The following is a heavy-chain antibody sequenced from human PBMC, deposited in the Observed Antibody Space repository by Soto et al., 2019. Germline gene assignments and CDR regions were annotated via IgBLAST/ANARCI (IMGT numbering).Heavy chain of an antibody. CDR1: GGSFSGYY. J-gene: IGHJ3*02. D-gene: IGHD5-12*01. CDR3: ARVGGWIDAFDI. Sequence: QVQLQQWGAGLLKPSETLSLTCAVYGGSFSGYYWSWIRQPPGKGLEWIGEINHSGSTNYNPSLKSRVTISVDTSKNQFSLKLSSVTAADTAVYYCARVGGWIDAFDIWGQGTMVTVSS. V-gene: IGHV4-34*01. CDR2: INHSGST.